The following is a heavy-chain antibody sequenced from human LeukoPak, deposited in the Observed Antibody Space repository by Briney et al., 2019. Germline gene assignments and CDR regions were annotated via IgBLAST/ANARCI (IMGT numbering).Heavy chain of an antibody. Sequence: SETLFLTCTVSGGSISSYYWSWIRQPPGKGLEWIGYIYYSGSTNYNPSLKSRVTISVDTSKNQFSLKLSSVTAADTAVYYCARVSGTGTSFDYWGQGTLVTVSS. CDR3: ARVSGTGTSFDY. J-gene: IGHJ4*02. D-gene: IGHD1-7*01. CDR1: GGSISSYY. CDR2: IYYSGST. V-gene: IGHV4-59*01.